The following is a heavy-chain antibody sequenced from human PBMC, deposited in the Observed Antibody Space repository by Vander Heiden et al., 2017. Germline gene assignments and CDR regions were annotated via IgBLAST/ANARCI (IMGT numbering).Heavy chain of an antibody. CDR1: GGPISSYY. Sequence: QVQLQESGPGLVKPSETLSLTCTVSGGPISSYYWSWIRQPPGKGLEWIGYIYYSGSTNYNPSLKSRVTISVDTSKNQFSLKLSSVTAADTAVYYCARGGVAEKKGVDYWGQGTLVTVSS. CDR2: IYYSGST. J-gene: IGHJ4*02. CDR3: ARGGVAEKKGVDY. V-gene: IGHV4-59*01. D-gene: IGHD2-15*01.